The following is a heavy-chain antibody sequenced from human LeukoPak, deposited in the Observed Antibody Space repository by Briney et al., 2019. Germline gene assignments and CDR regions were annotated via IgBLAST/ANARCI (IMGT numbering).Heavy chain of an antibody. CDR2: ISYTGST. D-gene: IGHD2-2*01. J-gene: IGHJ4*02. Sequence: SETLSLTRTVSGGSISSGGFCWSWIRQYPGKGLEWIGFISYTGSTHYNPSLKSRVTISQDTSQNQFSLRLSSVTAADTAVYYCARAYPSSSTDWGQGMPVTVSS. V-gene: IGHV4-31*03. CDR3: ARAYPSSSTD. CDR1: GGSISSGGFC.